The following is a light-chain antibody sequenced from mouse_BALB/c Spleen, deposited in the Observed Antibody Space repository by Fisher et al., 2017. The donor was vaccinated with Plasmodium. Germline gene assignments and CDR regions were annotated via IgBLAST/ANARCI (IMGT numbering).Light chain of an antibody. CDR2: RAN. CDR3: LQYGEFPPT. CDR1: QDINRY. V-gene: IGKV14-111*01. Sequence: SMYASLGERVTITCKASQDINRYLTWFQKKPGKSPKTLIYRANRLVDGVPSRFSGSGSGQDYSLTISSLEYEDMGIYYCLQYGEFPPTFGGGTTLEIK. J-gene: IGKJ1*01.